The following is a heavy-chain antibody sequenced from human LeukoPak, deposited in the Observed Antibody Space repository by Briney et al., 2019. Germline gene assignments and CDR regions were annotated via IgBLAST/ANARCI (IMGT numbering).Heavy chain of an antibody. CDR3: TTDRIVLMVYAPYDAFDI. J-gene: IGHJ3*02. D-gene: IGHD2-8*01. Sequence: GGSLRLSCAASGFTFSSYSMNWVRQAPGKGLEWVSSISSSSSYIYYADSVKGRFTISRDNAKNSLYLQMNSLRAEDTAVYYCTTDRIVLMVYAPYDAFDIWGQGTMVTVSS. V-gene: IGHV3-21*01. CDR1: GFTFSSYS. CDR2: ISSSSSYI.